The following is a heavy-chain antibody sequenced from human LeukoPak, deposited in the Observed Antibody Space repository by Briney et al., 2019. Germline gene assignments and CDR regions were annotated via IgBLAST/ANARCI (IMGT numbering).Heavy chain of an antibody. CDR1: GYSFTSYR. Sequence: GESLKISCKGSGYSFTSYRISWVRQMPGKGLEWMGRIDPSDSYTNYSPSFQGHVTISADKSISTAYLQWSSLKASDTAMYYCARHKRITMVRGDAFDIWGQGTMVTVSS. D-gene: IGHD3-10*01. CDR2: IDPSDSYT. V-gene: IGHV5-10-1*01. CDR3: ARHKRITMVRGDAFDI. J-gene: IGHJ3*02.